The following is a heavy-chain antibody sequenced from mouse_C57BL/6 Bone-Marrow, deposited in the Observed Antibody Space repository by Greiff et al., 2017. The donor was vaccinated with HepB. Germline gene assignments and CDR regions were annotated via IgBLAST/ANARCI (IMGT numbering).Heavy chain of an antibody. CDR2: INPNNGGT. V-gene: IGHV1-26*01. CDR3: AGWDYGSSYYAMDY. J-gene: IGHJ4*01. CDR1: GYTFTDYY. D-gene: IGHD1-1*01. Sequence: EVQLQQSGPELVKPGASVKISCKASGYTFTDYYMNWVKQSHGKSLEWIGDINPNNGGTSYNQKFKGKATLTVDKSSSTAYMELRSLTSEDSAVYYCAGWDYGSSYYAMDYWGQGTSVTVSS.